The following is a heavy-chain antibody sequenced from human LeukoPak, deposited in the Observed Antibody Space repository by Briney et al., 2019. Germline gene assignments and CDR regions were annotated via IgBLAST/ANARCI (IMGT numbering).Heavy chain of an antibody. Sequence: PGGSLRLSCAASRFTLSNYWMSWVRQAPGKGLEWVANIKQDGSETYYVDSVKGRFTISRDNAKNSLSLQMNSLRAEDTAVYYCARQRGSGCLDYWGQGNLVTVSS. D-gene: IGHD6-19*01. CDR1: RFTLSNYW. CDR3: ARQRGSGCLDY. CDR2: IKQDGSET. J-gene: IGHJ4*02. V-gene: IGHV3-7*01.